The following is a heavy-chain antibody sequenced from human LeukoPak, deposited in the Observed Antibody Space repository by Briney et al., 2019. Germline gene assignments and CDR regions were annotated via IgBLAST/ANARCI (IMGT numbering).Heavy chain of an antibody. CDR2: ISGSGGST. CDR3: AKDVQAYYYDSSGYPSIVMDV. CDR1: GFTFSSYT. Sequence: GGSLRLSCAASGFTFSSYTMNWVRQAPGKGLEWVSAISGSGGSTYYADSVKGRFTISRDNSKNTLYLQMNSLRAEDTAVYYCAKDVQAYYYDSSGYPSIVMDVWGQGTTVTVSS. V-gene: IGHV3-23*01. D-gene: IGHD3-22*01. J-gene: IGHJ6*02.